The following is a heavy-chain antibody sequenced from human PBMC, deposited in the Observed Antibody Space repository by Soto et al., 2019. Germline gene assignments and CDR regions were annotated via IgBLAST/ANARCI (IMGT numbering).Heavy chain of an antibody. D-gene: IGHD6-13*01. CDR3: ARWGIAASDY. CDR1: GFTFSSYG. CDR2: IWYDGSNK. J-gene: IGHJ4*02. V-gene: IGHV3-33*01. Sequence: QVHLVESGGGVVQPGRSLRLSCAASGFTFSSYGMHWFRQAPGTGLEWVAVIWYDGSNKYYADSVKGRFTISRDNSKNTLYLQMNSLRAEDTDVYYCARWGIAASDYWGQGTMVTVSS.